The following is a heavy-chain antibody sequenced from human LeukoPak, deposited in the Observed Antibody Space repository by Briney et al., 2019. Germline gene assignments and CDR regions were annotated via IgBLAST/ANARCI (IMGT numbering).Heavy chain of an antibody. Sequence: SETLSLTCTVSGGSISSFYWSWIRQPPGKGLEWIGYIYYSGSTNYNPSLKSRVTISVDTSKNQFSLKLSSVTAADTAVYYCARGYSGSYGRFDFWGQGTLVTVSS. D-gene: IGHD1-26*01. CDR1: GGSISSFY. V-gene: IGHV4-59*01. J-gene: IGHJ4*02. CDR2: IYYSGST. CDR3: ARGYSGSYGRFDF.